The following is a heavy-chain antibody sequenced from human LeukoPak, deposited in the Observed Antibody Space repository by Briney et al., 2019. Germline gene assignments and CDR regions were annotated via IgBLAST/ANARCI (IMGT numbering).Heavy chain of an antibody. CDR2: IRYDGSDK. D-gene: IGHD6-19*01. Sequence: PGGSLRLSCAASGFTFSRYGMHWVRQAPGKGLEWVAFIRYDGSDKSYADSVKGRFTISRDNSKNTLYPQMNSLRAEDTAMFYCAKIGAVAGHFDYWGQGTLVTVSS. J-gene: IGHJ4*02. V-gene: IGHV3-30*02. CDR1: GFTFSRYG. CDR3: AKIGAVAGHFDY.